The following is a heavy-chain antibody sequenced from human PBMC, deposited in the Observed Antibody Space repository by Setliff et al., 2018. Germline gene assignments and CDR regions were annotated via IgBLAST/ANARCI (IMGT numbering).Heavy chain of an antibody. CDR3: ASAGHSGSWFPFDAFHI. V-gene: IGHV3-48*01. J-gene: IGHJ3*02. CDR1: GFTFSSYN. CDR2: ISRSSTI. Sequence: GGSLRLSCAASGFTFSSYNMDWVRQAPGKGLEWVSYISRSSTIFYADSVKGRFTISRDNAKNSLYLQMNSLRAEDTAVYYCASAGHSGSWFPFDAFHIWGQWTMVTV. D-gene: IGHD6-13*01.